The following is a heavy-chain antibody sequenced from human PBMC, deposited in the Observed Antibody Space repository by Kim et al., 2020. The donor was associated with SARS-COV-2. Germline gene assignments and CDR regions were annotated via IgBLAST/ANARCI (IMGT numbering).Heavy chain of an antibody. Sequence: GGSLRLSCAASGFTFSSYWMHWVRQAPGKGLVWVSRINSDGSSTSYADSVKGRFTISRDNAKNTLYLQMNSLRAEDTAVYYCARDEDITMVRGVIWTNGYYYYYGMDVWGQGTTVTVSS. V-gene: IGHV3-74*01. J-gene: IGHJ6*02. CDR1: GFTFSSYW. D-gene: IGHD3-10*01. CDR2: INSDGSST. CDR3: ARDEDITMVRGVIWTNGYYYYYGMDV.